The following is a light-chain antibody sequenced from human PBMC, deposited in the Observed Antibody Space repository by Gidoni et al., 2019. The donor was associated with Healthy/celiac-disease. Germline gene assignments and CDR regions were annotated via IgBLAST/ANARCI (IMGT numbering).Light chain of an antibody. J-gene: IGKJ2*01. CDR3: QQYYSNPET. Sequence: DIVMTQSPDSLAVSLGERATINCKSSQSVLYSSNNKNYLAWYQQKPGQPPKLLIYWASTRESGVPDRFSGSGSGTDFTLTISSLQAEDVAVYYCQQYYSNPETFXQXTRLEIK. V-gene: IGKV4-1*01. CDR1: QSVLYSSNNKNY. CDR2: WAS.